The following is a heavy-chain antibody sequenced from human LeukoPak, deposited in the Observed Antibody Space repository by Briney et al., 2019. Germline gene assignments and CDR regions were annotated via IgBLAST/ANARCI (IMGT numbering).Heavy chain of an antibody. J-gene: IGHJ4*02. CDR1: GGSISSYY. V-gene: IGHV4-59*01. CDR2: IYYSGST. Sequence: SETLSLTCTVSGGSISSYYWSWIRQPPGKGLEWIGYIYYSGSTNYNPSLKSRVTISVDTSKNQFSLKLSSVTAADTAVYYCARGHLYDFWSGYYMFGYWGQGTLVTVSS. CDR3: ARGHLYDFWSGYYMFGY. D-gene: IGHD3-3*01.